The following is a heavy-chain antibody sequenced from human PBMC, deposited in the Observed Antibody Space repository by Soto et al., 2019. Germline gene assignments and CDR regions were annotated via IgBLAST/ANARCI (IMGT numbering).Heavy chain of an antibody. J-gene: IGHJ4*02. Sequence: GGSLRLSCSASGFTFSSYAMHWVRQAPGKGLEYVSAISSNGGSTYYADSVKGRFTISRDNSKNTLYLQMSSLRAEDTAVYYCAKDQGPGEGYFDYWGQGTLVTVSS. V-gene: IGHV3-64D*06. CDR1: GFTFSSYA. CDR2: ISSNGGST. CDR3: AKDQGPGEGYFDY.